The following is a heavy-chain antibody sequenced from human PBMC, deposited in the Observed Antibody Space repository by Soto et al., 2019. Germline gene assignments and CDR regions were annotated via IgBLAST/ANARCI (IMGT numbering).Heavy chain of an antibody. CDR1: GYTFTRYD. J-gene: IGHJ4*02. D-gene: IGHD3-10*01. CDR2: MNPNSGNT. V-gene: IGHV1-8*01. Sequence: ASVKVSCKASGYTFTRYDINWLRQATGQGLEGMGWMNPNSGNTGYAQKFQGRVTMTRNTSISTAYMELSSLRSEDTAVYYCAVGVWCGDSKFDYWGQGTLVTVSS. CDR3: AVGVWCGDSKFDY.